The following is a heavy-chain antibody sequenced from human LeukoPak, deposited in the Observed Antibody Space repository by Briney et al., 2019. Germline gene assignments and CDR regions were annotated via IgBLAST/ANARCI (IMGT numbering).Heavy chain of an antibody. Sequence: ASVKVSCKASGYTFTGFYMHWLRQAPGQGLEWMGWINPNSGGTNYAQKFQGRVTMTTDTSTSTAYMELSTLKSDDTAVYYCAREHPYYYGSGSYYNDPWGQGTLVTVSS. CDR2: INPNSGGT. CDR1: GYTFTGFY. CDR3: AREHPYYYGSGSYYNDP. D-gene: IGHD3-10*01. J-gene: IGHJ5*02. V-gene: IGHV1-2*02.